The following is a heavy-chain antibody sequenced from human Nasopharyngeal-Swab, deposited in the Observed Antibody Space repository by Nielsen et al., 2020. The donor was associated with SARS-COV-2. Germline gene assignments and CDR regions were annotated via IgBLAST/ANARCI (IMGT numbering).Heavy chain of an antibody. J-gene: IGHJ5*02. CDR3: ARLNGIAAAGTGWFDP. Sequence: SETLSLTCTVSGGSISSGGYYWIWIRQHPGKGLEWIGYIYYSGSTYYNPSLKSRVTISVDTSKNQFSLKLSSVTAADTAVYYCARLNGIAAAGTGWFDPWGQGTLVTVS. D-gene: IGHD6-13*01. V-gene: IGHV4-31*03. CDR1: GGSISSGGYY. CDR2: IYYSGST.